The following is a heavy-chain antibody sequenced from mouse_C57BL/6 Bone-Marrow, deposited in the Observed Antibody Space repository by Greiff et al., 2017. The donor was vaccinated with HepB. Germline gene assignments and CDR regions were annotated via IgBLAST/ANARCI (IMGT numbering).Heavy chain of an antibody. CDR1: GFNIKNTY. CDR2: IDPANGNT. J-gene: IGHJ3*01. V-gene: IGHV14-3*01. D-gene: IGHD4-1*01. CDR3: ALNGTSDY. Sequence: VQLQQPVAELVRPGASVKLSCTASGFNIKNTYMHWVKQRPEQGLEWIGSIDPANGNTKYTPKFQGKATITADTSSNTAYMQLSSLTSEDSAICCCALNGTSDYWGQGTLVTVSA.